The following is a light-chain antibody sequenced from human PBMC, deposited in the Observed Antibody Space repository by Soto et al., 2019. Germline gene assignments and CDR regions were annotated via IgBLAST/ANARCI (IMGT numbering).Light chain of an antibody. Sequence: HSVLTQPPSASGTPGQRVTISCSGSSSSIGSNTVNWYQQLPGTAPKLLIYGHNQRPSGVPDRFSGSKSGTSASLAISGLQSEDEADYYCAAWDDSLSGRVFGGGTKLTVL. CDR1: SSSIGSNT. J-gene: IGLJ2*01. CDR2: GHN. V-gene: IGLV1-44*01. CDR3: AAWDDSLSGRV.